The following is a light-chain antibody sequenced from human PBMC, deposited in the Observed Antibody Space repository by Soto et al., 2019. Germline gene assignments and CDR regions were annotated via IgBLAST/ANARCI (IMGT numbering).Light chain of an antibody. J-gene: IGKJ1*01. Sequence: EIVMTQSPATLSVSPGERATLSCRASQSVSINFGWYQQKPGQAPRLLIYGAYIRATGIPARFSGSGSGTEFTLTISSLQSEDFAVYYCQQYNNWPRTFGQGTKVEIK. CDR1: QSVSIN. V-gene: IGKV3-15*01. CDR2: GAY. CDR3: QQYNNWPRT.